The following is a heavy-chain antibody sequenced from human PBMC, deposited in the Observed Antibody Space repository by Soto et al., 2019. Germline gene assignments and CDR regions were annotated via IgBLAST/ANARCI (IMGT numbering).Heavy chain of an antibody. CDR2: MHHTQGT. J-gene: IGHJ5*02. CDR3: ARVPFVGYFDWLDP. D-gene: IGHD3-9*01. Sequence: TSETLSLTCSVSGASISSYYWTWIRQPPGGGLEWIGYMHHTQGTNDNPSLRGRVHMSIDTSMNQFSPRLTSVTAADTAVYYCARVPFVGYFDWLDPWGHGTLVTVSS. V-gene: IGHV4-59*01. CDR1: GASISSYY.